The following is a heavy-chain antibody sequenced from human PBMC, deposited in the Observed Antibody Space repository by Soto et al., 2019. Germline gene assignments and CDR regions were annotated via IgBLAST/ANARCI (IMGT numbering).Heavy chain of an antibody. Sequence: ASVKVSCKASGSGFISSGIQWVRQAHGQRLEWIGWIVVASGQTNYAQNFRGRVAITRDTSTATAYIELTGLTSEDTAVYFCSADRPDIGVGWWVWCHGTTVTVSS. V-gene: IGHV1-58*02. J-gene: IGHJ6*02. D-gene: IGHD2-15*01. CDR3: SADRPDIGVGWWV. CDR1: GSGFISSG. CDR2: IVVASGQT.